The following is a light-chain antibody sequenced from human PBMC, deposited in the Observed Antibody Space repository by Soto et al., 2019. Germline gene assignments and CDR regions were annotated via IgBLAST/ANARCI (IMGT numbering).Light chain of an antibody. CDR2: MTS. CDR1: QSFLHSNGYTF. Sequence: DIVMTQSPLSLPVAPGEPASISCRASQSFLHSNGYTFLNWYLQKPGQSPHLLIYMTSNRASGVPDRFSGSGAGTDFVLKISRVEAEDVGVYYCMQTLRTPFTFGPGTKVDIK. CDR3: MQTLRTPFT. V-gene: IGKV2-28*01. J-gene: IGKJ3*01.